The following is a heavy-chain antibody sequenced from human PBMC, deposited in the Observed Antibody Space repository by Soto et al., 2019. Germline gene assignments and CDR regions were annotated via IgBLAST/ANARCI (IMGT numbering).Heavy chain of an antibody. CDR3: ARDPSMPIGHFDY. V-gene: IGHV3-7*01. D-gene: IGHD2-2*01. Sequence: GGSLRLSCAASGFSFSGYRMNWVRQAPGKGLEWVAYIKQDGSEKIYADSLMGRFTISRDNAKNLVFLQMNSLRAEDTAVYYCARDPSMPIGHFDYWGQGTLVTVSS. CDR1: GFSFSGYR. CDR2: IKQDGSEK. J-gene: IGHJ4*02.